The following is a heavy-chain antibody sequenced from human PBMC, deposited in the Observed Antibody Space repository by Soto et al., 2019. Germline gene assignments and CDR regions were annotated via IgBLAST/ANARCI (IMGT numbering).Heavy chain of an antibody. Sequence: GGSLRLSCAASGFTFTSYWMTWVRQAPGKGLEWVANIKQDGGEKYYVGSVKGRFTISRDNAENSLYLQLDSLRAEDAAVYYCAKGVSQPKVYYFESWGQGTLVTVSS. CDR1: GFTFTSYW. V-gene: IGHV3-7*01. J-gene: IGHJ4*02. CDR3: AKGVSQPKVYYFES. D-gene: IGHD2-2*01. CDR2: IKQDGGEK.